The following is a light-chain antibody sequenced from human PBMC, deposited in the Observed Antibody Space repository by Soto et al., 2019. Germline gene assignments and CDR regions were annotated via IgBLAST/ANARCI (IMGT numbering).Light chain of an antibody. CDR1: SSDVGGYNY. V-gene: IGLV2-11*01. Sequence: QSALTQPRSVSGSPGQSVTISCTGTSSDVGGYNYVSWYQQHPGKAPKLMIYDVSKRPSGVPDRFSGSKSGNTASLTISGVQAEDGADYYCCSYSGSFNLVFGRGTKLTVL. CDR3: CSYSGSFNLV. CDR2: DVS. J-gene: IGLJ2*01.